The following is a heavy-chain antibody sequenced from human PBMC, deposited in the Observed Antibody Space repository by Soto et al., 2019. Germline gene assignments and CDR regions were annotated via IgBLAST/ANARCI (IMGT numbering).Heavy chain of an antibody. CDR1: GFTFSSHS. D-gene: IGHD3-10*01. Sequence: QVQLVESGGGVVQPGMSLRLSCAASGFTFSSHSIQWVRQAPGKGLEWVAVISDDGNIKYYADSVRGRFTISRDNSKNTLYLQMNSLRPEDTAVYYCAREWSTSGDLDYWGQGTLVIVSS. V-gene: IGHV3-30-3*01. CDR2: ISDDGNIK. CDR3: AREWSTSGDLDY. J-gene: IGHJ4*02.